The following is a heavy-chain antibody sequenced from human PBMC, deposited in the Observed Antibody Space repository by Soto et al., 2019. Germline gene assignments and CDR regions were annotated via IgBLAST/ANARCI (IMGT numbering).Heavy chain of an antibody. V-gene: IGHV1-69*13. CDR3: ASPRGYRSAWFTYFDF. D-gene: IGHD6-19*01. Sequence: SXKVSYKASGGTXNSYSCGLVRQAPGQGLEWMGGVRPILYSAHYAQKFQGRVTITADASTSTAYMDLRSLRSEETAVYYCASPRGYRSAWFTYFDFWGQGSLVTVSS. J-gene: IGHJ4*02. CDR1: GGTXNSYS. CDR2: VRPILYSA.